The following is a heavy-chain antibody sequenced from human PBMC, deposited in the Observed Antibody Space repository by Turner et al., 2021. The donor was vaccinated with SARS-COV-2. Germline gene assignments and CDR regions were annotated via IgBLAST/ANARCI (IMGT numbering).Heavy chain of an antibody. CDR1: GYSFTNYW. Sequence: EVQLVQSGAEVKKPGESLKISCKASGYSFTNYWIAWVRQMPGKGLEWMGFSKPGDSDVRYSPSFQGQVTISADKSISTAYLQWSSVEASDTAIYYCARSVWIHDYWGQGTLVTVSS. V-gene: IGHV5-51*03. CDR2: SKPGDSDV. J-gene: IGHJ4*02. CDR3: ARSVWIHDY. D-gene: IGHD6-25*01.